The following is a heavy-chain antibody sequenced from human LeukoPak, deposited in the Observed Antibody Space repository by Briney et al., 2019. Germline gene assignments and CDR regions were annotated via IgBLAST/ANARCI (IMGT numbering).Heavy chain of an antibody. CDR3: AKASSTLPH. CDR2: IRASDGRT. Sequence: GGSLRLSCVASGFTFSSSSMSWVRQAPGKGLECVSSIRASDGRTYYGDSVEGRFTISRDNSKNTLYLQMNSLRAEDTAVYYCAKASSTLPHWGQGTLVTASS. CDR1: GFTFSSSS. J-gene: IGHJ4*02. V-gene: IGHV3-23*01.